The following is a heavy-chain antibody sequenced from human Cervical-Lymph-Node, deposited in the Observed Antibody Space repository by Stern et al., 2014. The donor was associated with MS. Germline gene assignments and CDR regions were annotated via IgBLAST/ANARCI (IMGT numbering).Heavy chain of an antibody. Sequence: QVQLVESGAEVKKPGSSVKVSCKVSGATFSTNGISWARQGPGQGLAWMGAIVPSLEKSNYAQNFRGRVSITADESTNTAYMELTSLTSEDTGVYYCAREHHGGNFAAWGQGTLVTVSS. CDR2: IVPSLEKS. CDR1: GATFSTNG. V-gene: IGHV1-69*01. CDR3: AREHHGGNFAA. J-gene: IGHJ5*02. D-gene: IGHD4-23*01.